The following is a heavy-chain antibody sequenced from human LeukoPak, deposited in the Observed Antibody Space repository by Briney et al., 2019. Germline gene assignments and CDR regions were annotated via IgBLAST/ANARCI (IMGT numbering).Heavy chain of an antibody. CDR2: ISGNGDRT. J-gene: IGHJ3*02. CDR1: GFTFSRYG. Sequence: GGSLRLSCAASGFTFSRYGMHWVRQAPGKGLEEVSAISGNGDRTYYANSVKDRITISRDNSKNMLYLQMGSLRVEDMAVYYCARVSNDLAYAFDIWGQGTMVTVPS. CDR3: ARVSNDLAYAFDI. D-gene: IGHD1-1*01. V-gene: IGHV3-64*01.